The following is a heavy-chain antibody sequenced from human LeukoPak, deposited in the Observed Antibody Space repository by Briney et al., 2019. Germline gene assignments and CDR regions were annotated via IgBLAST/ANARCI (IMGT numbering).Heavy chain of an antibody. V-gene: IGHV4-59*01. CDR3: ARGRNELPY. CDR2: IDYSGST. J-gene: IGHJ4*02. Sequence: SETLSLTCTVSGGSISSYYWSWIRQPAGKGLEWIGYIDYSGSTNYNPSLKSRVTISVDTSKNQVSLKLSSVTAADTAVYYCARGRNELPYWGQGTLVTVSS. CDR1: GGSISSYY. D-gene: IGHD1-1*01.